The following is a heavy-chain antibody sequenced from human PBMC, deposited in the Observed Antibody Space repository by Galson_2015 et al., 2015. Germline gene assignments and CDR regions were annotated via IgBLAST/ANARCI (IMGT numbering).Heavy chain of an antibody. CDR3: ARDLLYSSSWNWFDP. Sequence: SVKVSCKASGGTFSSYAISWVRQAPGQGLEWMGGIIPIFGTENYAQKFQGRVTITADESTSTAYMELSSLRSEDTAVYYCARDLLYSSSWNWFDPWGQGTLVTVSS. J-gene: IGHJ5*02. CDR2: IIPIFGTE. V-gene: IGHV1-69*13. D-gene: IGHD6-13*01. CDR1: GGTFSSYA.